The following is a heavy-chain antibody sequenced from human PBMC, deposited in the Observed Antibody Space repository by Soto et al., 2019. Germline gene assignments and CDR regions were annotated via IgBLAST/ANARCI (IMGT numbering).Heavy chain of an antibody. CDR2: IYHSGST. V-gene: IGHV4-38-2*01. CDR3: ARGKVEMATITQYYFDY. J-gene: IGHJ4*02. Sequence: SETLSLTCAVSGYSISSGYYWGLIRQPPGKGLEWIGSIYHSGSTYYNPSLKSRVTISVDTSKNQFSLKLSSVTAADTAVYYCARGKVEMATITQYYFDYWGQGXLVTVSS. CDR1: GYSISSGYY. D-gene: IGHD5-12*01.